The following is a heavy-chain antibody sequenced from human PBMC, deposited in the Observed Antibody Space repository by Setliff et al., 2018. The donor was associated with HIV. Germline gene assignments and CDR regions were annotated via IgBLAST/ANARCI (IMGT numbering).Heavy chain of an antibody. V-gene: IGHV4-39*02. J-gene: IGHJ4*02. CDR2: IYYTGTT. Sequence: SETLSLTCTVASGSISSSDYYWGWIRQPPGRGLEWIGTIYYTGTTYYNPSLKTRVTVSVDTSTSTVYMELRSLRSDDTAVYYCARVPGDYGDNPIDYWGQGTLVTVSS. D-gene: IGHD4-17*01. CDR3: ARVPGDYGDNPIDY. CDR1: SGSISSSDYY.